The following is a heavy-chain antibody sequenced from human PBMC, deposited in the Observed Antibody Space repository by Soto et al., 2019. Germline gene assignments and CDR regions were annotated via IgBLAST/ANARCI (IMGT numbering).Heavy chain of an antibody. V-gene: IGHV3-11*01. CDR3: ARDGYSNSWDAFDL. D-gene: IGHD6-13*01. Sequence: QVQPVESGGGLVKPGGSLRLSCAASGFTFSDYYMSWIRQPPGKGLEWVSYISSSGSTLYHADSVKGRFTISRDHAKNALDLQMNCLSAEDTVLYYCARDGYSNSWDAFDLGGQGTIVTVSS. CDR2: ISSSGSTL. CDR1: GFTFSDYY. J-gene: IGHJ3*01.